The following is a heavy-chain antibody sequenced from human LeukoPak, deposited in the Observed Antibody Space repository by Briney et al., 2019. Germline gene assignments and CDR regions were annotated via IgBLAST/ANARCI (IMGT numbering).Heavy chain of an antibody. D-gene: IGHD5-12*01. V-gene: IGHV3-21*06. CDR3: ARDPYSGHYGNDYYYYMDV. J-gene: IGHJ6*03. CDR2: IGSSSTYI. CDR1: GFIFSNCG. Sequence: PGGSLRLSCAASGFIFSNCGMNWVRQAPGKGLEWVSSIGSSSTYIYYADSVKGRFTTSRDNAKNSLYLQMNSLRVEDTAIYYCARDPYSGHYGNDYYYYMDVWGKGTTVTISS.